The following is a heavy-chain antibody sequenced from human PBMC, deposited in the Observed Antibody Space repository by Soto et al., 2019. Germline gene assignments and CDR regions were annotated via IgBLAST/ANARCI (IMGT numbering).Heavy chain of an antibody. Sequence: QVQLVQSGAEVKKPGSSVKDSCKAPGGTFSSYAISWVRQAPGQGLEWMGGIIPIFGTANYAQKFQGRVTITADESTSTGYMELSSLRSEDTAVYYCARSQGGSTSLDIYYYYYYGMDVWGQGTTLTVSS. V-gene: IGHV1-69*01. J-gene: IGHJ6*02. CDR2: IIPIFGTA. CDR1: GGTFSSYA. CDR3: ARSQGGSTSLDIYYYYYYGMDV. D-gene: IGHD2-2*01.